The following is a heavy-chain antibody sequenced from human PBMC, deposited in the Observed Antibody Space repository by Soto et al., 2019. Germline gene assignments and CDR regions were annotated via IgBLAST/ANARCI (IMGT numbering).Heavy chain of an antibody. D-gene: IGHD2-8*01. Sequence: PGGSLRLSCAASGFTFSSYGMHWVRQAPGKGLEWVAVISYDGSNKYYADSVKGRFTISRDNSKNTLYLQMNSLRAEDTAVYYCAKARYCTNGVCYKYWYFDLWGRGTLVTVSS. J-gene: IGHJ2*01. CDR1: GFTFSSYG. CDR3: AKARYCTNGVCYKYWYFDL. CDR2: ISYDGSNK. V-gene: IGHV3-30*18.